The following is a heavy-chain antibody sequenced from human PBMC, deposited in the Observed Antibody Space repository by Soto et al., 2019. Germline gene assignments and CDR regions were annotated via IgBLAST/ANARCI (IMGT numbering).Heavy chain of an antibody. CDR2: ISGSGGST. J-gene: IGHJ4*02. Sequence: GGSLRLSCAASGFTFSSYAMSWVRQAPGKGLEWVSAISGSGGSTYYADSVKGRFTISRDNSKNTLYLQMNSLRVEDTAVYYCATYGPYGDYRLILDYWGQGTLVTVSS. D-gene: IGHD4-17*01. CDR1: GFTFSSYA. CDR3: ATYGPYGDYRLILDY. V-gene: IGHV3-23*01.